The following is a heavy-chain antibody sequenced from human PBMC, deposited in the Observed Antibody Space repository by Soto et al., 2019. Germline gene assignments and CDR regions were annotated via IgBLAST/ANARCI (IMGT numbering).Heavy chain of an antibody. CDR1: GFTFSSYA. CDR2: ISGSGGST. V-gene: IGHV3-23*01. CDR3: AKETPITIFGVVISPHWFDP. J-gene: IGHJ5*02. D-gene: IGHD3-3*01. Sequence: EVQLLESGGGLVQPGGSLRLSCAASGFTFSSYAMSWVRQAPGKGLEWVSAISGSGGSTYYADSVKGRFTISGDNSKNTLYLQMNSLRAEDTAVYYCAKETPITIFGVVISPHWFDPLGQGTLVTVSS.